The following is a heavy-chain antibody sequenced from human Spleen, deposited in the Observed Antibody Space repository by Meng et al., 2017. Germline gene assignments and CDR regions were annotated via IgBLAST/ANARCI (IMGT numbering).Heavy chain of an antibody. CDR1: GFSLSTSGVG. Sequence: SGPTLVKPTQTLTLTCTFSGFSLSTSGVGVGWIRQPPGKALEWLALIDWDDDKYYSTSLKTRLTISKNTSKNQVVLTMTNMDPVDTATYYRVRTISLRAMDVWGQGTTVTVSS. V-gene: IGHV2-70*01. CDR2: IDWDDDK. CDR3: VRTISLRAMDV. J-gene: IGHJ6*02. D-gene: IGHD3-3*02.